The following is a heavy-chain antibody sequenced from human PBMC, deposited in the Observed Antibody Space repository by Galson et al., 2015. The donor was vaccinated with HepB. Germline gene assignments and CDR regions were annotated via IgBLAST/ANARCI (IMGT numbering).Heavy chain of an antibody. CDR2: IYYTGGT. CDR3: ARLRAIVGAPYAFDI. D-gene: IGHD1-26*01. V-gene: IGHV4-39*01. Sequence: ETLSLTCSVSGGSISSDDHYWAWIRQPPGKGLEWIASIYYTGGTYYNPSLRSRVSISVDTSQNQFSLKLTSVTAADTTVYYCARLRAIVGAPYAFDIWGQGTMVIVSS. CDR1: GGSISSDDHY. J-gene: IGHJ3*02.